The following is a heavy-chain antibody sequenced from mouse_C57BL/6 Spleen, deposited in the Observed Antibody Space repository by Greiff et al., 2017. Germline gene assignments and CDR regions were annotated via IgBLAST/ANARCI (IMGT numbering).Heavy chain of an antibody. CDR2: INYDGSST. Sequence: EVKLVESEGGLVQPGSSMKLSCTASGFTFSDYYMAWVRQVPEKGLEWVANINYDGSSTYYLVSLKSRFIISRDNAKNILYLQMSSLKSEDTATYYCARDKGDYGDWYFDVWGTGTTVTVSS. V-gene: IGHV5-16*01. D-gene: IGHD2-4*01. J-gene: IGHJ1*03. CDR3: ARDKGDYGDWYFDV. CDR1: GFTFSDYY.